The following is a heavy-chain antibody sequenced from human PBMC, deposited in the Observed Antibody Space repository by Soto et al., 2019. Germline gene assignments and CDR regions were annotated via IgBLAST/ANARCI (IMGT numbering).Heavy chain of an antibody. V-gene: IGHV3-21*01. D-gene: IGHD1-7*01. CDR2: ISSSSRYI. CDR3: SRGGRSIPGTEGDY. J-gene: IGHJ4*02. Sequence: EVQLVESGGGLVKPGGSLRLSCAASGFTFSSYSMNWVRQAPGKGLEWVSSISSSSRYIYYADSVKGLFTISRDNAKTSMYLQMNSLRAEYTALYYCSRGGRSIPGTEGDYWGQVTLVTVSS. CDR1: GFTFSSYS.